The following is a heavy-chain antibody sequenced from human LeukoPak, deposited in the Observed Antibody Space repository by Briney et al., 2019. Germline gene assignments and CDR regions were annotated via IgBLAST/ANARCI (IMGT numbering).Heavy chain of an antibody. CDR2: VYRSGST. Sequence: NPSETLSLTCDASGDSISSSSSYWGWVRHVPGKGLEWIGSVYRSGSTYYNPSLRSRVTISVDTSKNQFTLNLTSVTAADTAVYHCARRGTSGWAYYFDFWGPGSLLTVSS. V-gene: IGHV4-39*01. D-gene: IGHD6-19*01. CDR3: ARRGTSGWAYYFDF. J-gene: IGHJ4*02. CDR1: GDSISSSSSY.